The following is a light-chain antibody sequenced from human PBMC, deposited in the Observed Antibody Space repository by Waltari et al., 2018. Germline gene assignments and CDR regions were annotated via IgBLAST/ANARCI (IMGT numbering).Light chain of an antibody. CDR3: QQYLRFPLT. CDR2: WAL. J-gene: IGKJ4*01. Sequence: DIVMTQSPDSLTVSLGERATIICKSSQSISDSPNNKDYLAWYQQKPGQPPKLLIYWALTRESGVPDRFSGGGSETDFTLTITSLQAEDVAVYYCQQYLRFPLTFGGGTKVEI. CDR1: QSISDSPNNKDY. V-gene: IGKV4-1*01.